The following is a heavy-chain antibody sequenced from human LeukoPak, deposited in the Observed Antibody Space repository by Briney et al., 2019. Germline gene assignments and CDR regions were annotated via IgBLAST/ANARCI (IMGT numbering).Heavy chain of an antibody. CDR3: ARDYAGSVVVTEFDY. CDR2: INPNSGGT. Sequence: ASVKVSCKASGYTFTGYYMHWVRQAPGQGLEWMGWINPNSGGTNYAQKFQGRVTMTRDTSIGTAYMELSRLRSDDTAVYYCARDYAGSVVVTEFDYWGQGTLVTVSS. J-gene: IGHJ4*02. CDR1: GYTFTGYY. V-gene: IGHV1-2*02. D-gene: IGHD2-21*02.